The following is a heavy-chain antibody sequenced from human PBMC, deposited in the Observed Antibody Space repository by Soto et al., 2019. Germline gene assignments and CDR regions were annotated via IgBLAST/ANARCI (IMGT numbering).Heavy chain of an antibody. D-gene: IGHD2-15*01. V-gene: IGHV4-34*01. Sequence: QVQLQQWGAGLLKPSETLSLTCAVYGGSFSGYYWSWIRQPPGKGLEWIGEINHSGSTNYNPSLKSRVPITVDTSKNQFSLKLSSVTAADTAVYYCAKVVAPSGTQRSRWFDPWGQGTLVTVSS. CDR2: INHSGST. CDR1: GGSFSGYY. CDR3: AKVVAPSGTQRSRWFDP. J-gene: IGHJ5*02.